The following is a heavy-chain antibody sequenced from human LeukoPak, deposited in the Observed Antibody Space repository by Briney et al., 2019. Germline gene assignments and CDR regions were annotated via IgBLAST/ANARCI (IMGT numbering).Heavy chain of an antibody. Sequence: GGSLRLSCTASGFTFSRSWLNWLRQATGKALEWVASIKYDGSEKYYVDSVKGRFTISRDNDKNSLYLQMSSLKAEDTAVYYCARGKSDIDFWGQGTLVTVSS. J-gene: IGHJ4*02. V-gene: IGHV3-7*01. CDR1: GFTFSRSW. CDR2: IKYDGSEK. D-gene: IGHD2-21*02. CDR3: ARGKSDIDF.